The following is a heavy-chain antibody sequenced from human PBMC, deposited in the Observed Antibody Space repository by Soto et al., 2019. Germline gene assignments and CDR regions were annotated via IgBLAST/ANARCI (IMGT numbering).Heavy chain of an antibody. D-gene: IGHD5-18*01. CDR3: AAGYLYHTSFDF. CDR1: GFTFSDYY. J-gene: IGHJ4*02. V-gene: IGHV3-11*01. Sequence: QVQLVESGGGLVKPGGSLRLSCAASGFTFSDYYMSWIRQAPGKGLEWLSYITSSGTTIYYAASVKGRFTISRDNAKNSLYLEMDSLRAEDTAVYYWAAGYLYHTSFDFWGQGTLVTVSS. CDR2: ITSSGTTI.